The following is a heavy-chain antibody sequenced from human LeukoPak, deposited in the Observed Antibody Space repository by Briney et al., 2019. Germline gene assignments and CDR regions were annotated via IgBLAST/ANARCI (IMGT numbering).Heavy chain of an antibody. CDR3: ARPDYGAFDI. Sequence: SETLSLTCTVSGGSISSYYWGWIRQPPGKGLEWIGSIYYSGSTYYNPSLKSRVTISVDTSKNQFSLKLSSVTAADTAVYYCARPDYGAFDIWGQGTMVTVSS. CDR1: GGSISSYY. D-gene: IGHD4-17*01. CDR2: IYYSGST. V-gene: IGHV4-39*01. J-gene: IGHJ3*02.